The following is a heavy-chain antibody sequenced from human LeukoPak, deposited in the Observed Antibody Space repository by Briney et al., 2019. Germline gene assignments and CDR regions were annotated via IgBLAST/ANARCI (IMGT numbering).Heavy chain of an antibody. CDR3: AKVTTVTTGFDY. CDR1: GFIFSNHA. Sequence: GGSLRLSCAASGFIFSNHAMTWVRQAPGKGLEWVSGISASGDTTNYAESVKGRFTISRDNSKNTLDLHMNSLRAEDTAVYYCAKVTTVTTGFDYWGQGTLVTVSS. V-gene: IGHV3-23*01. D-gene: IGHD4-17*01. CDR2: ISASGDTT. J-gene: IGHJ4*02.